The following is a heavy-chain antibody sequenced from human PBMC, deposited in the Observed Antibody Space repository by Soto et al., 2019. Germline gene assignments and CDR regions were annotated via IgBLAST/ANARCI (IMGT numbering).Heavy chain of an antibody. J-gene: IGHJ5*02. Sequence: PGGSLRLSCAASGFTFSSYGMHWVRQAPGKGLEWVAVISYDGSNKYYADSVKGRFTISRDNSKNTLYLQMNSLRAEDTAVYYCARAISSTSLFWFDPWGQGTMVTVYS. CDR2: ISYDGSNK. D-gene: IGHD2-2*01. CDR1: GFTFSSYG. CDR3: ARAISSTSLFWFDP. V-gene: IGHV3-30*03.